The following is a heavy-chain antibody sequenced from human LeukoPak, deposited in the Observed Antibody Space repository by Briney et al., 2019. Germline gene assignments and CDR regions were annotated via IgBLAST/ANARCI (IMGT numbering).Heavy chain of an antibody. V-gene: IGHV4-59*01. CDR2: IYHSGST. CDR1: GGSISSYY. D-gene: IGHD5-24*01. Sequence: PSETLSLTCTVSGGSISSYYWSWIRQPPGKGLEWIESIYHSGSTNYNPSLKSRVTISVDTSKNQFSLKLRSVTAADTAVYYCARENGYKYDYWGQGTLVTVSS. CDR3: ARENGYKYDY. J-gene: IGHJ4*02.